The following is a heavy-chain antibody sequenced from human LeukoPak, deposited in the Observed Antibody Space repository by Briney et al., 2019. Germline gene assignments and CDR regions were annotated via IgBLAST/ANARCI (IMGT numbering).Heavy chain of an antibody. V-gene: IGHV3-23*01. CDR3: ASGLYGGLFDN. CDR1: GFTFSSYA. D-gene: IGHD4/OR15-4a*01. J-gene: IGHJ4*02. CDR2: ISTDSGST. Sequence: GGSLRLSCAASGFTFSSYAMNWVRQAPGKGLEWISDISTDSGSTYHIESVRGRFTISRDNSKNTLYLQMNSLRADDTAVYCASGLYGGLFDNWGPGTLVTVSS.